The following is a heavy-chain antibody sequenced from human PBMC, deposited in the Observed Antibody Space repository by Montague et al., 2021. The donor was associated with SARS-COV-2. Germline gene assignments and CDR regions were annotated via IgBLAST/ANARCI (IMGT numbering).Heavy chain of an antibody. CDR2: INHSGSS. CDR3: ACGLVTIFAVLIMLSAAESFDG. J-gene: IGHJ3*01. V-gene: IGHV4-34*01. CDR1: GGSFNDYY. D-gene: IGHD3-3*01. Sequence: SETLSLTCAVSGGSFNDYYWSWICMPPAPGQEWIGVINHSGSSNYNSSPKNRVSISVAMSKTQNSLSLTFVTAADTATYYCACGLVTIFAVLIMLSAAESFDGWGQGTTVTVSS.